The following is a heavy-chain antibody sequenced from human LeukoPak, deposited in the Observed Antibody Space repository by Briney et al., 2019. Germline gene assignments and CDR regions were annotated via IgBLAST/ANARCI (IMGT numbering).Heavy chain of an antibody. Sequence: ASVKVSCKASGYTFTDYYIHWVRQAPGQGLAWMGLIHPNSGDTYYAQKFRGRVTMTRDTSITTAYVELDRLTSDDTAVYYCARDYSGSYTHWAQGTLVTISS. CDR3: ARDYSGSYTH. V-gene: IGHV1-2*06. CDR1: GYTFTDYY. J-gene: IGHJ4*02. D-gene: IGHD1-26*01. CDR2: IHPNSGDT.